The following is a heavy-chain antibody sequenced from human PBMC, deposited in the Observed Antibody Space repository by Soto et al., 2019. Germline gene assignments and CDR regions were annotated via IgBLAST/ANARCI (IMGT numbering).Heavy chain of an antibody. CDR2: IWFDGGRR. CDR3: ASSGLGDFTSVVRSFNYALDV. Sequence: QLVESGGGVVQPGGSLRLSCSATPSAFTFSNHGMHWVRQTPGKGLEWLAVIWFDGGRRYYADSVKGRFTISRDNSESTLYLQMNSLSDEDTGVYYCASSGLGDFTSVVRSFNYALDVWGQGTTVAVSS. D-gene: IGHD5-18*01. J-gene: IGHJ6*02. V-gene: IGHV3-33*01. CDR1: AFTFSNHG.